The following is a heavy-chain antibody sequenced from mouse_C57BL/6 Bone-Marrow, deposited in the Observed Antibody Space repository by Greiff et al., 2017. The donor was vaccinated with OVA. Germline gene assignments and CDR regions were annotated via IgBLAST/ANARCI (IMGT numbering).Heavy chain of an antibody. V-gene: IGHV1-54*01. CDR1: GYAFTNYL. CDR2: INPGSGGT. Sequence: VQLQQSGAELVRPGTSVKVSCKASGYAFTNYLIEWVKQRPGQGLEWIGVINPGSGGTNYNEKFKGKATLTADKSSSTAYMQLSSLTSEDSAVYFCARGYSSPHPSMDYWGQGTSVTVSS. CDR3: ARGYSSPHPSMDY. J-gene: IGHJ4*01. D-gene: IGHD2-12*01.